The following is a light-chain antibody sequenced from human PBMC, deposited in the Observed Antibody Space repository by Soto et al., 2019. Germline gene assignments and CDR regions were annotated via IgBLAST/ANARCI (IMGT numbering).Light chain of an antibody. CDR3: QHYNSYSEA. Sequence: DIQMTQSPSTLSGSVGDRGTLTCRASQTISSWLAWYQQQTGKAPKLLLYKASTLKSGVPSRFSGSGSGTEFTLTISSLQPDDLATYYCQHYNSYSEAFGQVTKV. CDR1: QTISSW. CDR2: KAS. V-gene: IGKV1-5*03. J-gene: IGKJ1*01.